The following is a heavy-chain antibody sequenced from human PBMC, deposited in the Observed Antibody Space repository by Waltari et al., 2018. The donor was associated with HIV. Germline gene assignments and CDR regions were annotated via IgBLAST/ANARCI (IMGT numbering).Heavy chain of an antibody. CDR2: ISSSGSTI. J-gene: IGHJ4*02. Sequence: EVQLVESGGGLVQPGGSLRLSCAASGFTFSSYSMNWVRQAPGKGLEWVSYISSSGSTIYYADSGRGRFTSSRDNAKNSLYLQLNSLRAEDTAVYYCARDYSGTYADFDYWGQGTLVTVSS. V-gene: IGHV3-48*01. CDR3: ARDYSGTYADFDY. D-gene: IGHD1-26*01. CDR1: GFTFSSYS.